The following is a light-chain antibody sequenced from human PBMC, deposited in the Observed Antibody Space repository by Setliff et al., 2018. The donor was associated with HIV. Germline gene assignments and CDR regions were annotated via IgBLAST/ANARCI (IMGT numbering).Light chain of an antibody. J-gene: IGLJ1*01. CDR3: AAWDDSLSGFV. CDR1: NSNIGSNT. Sequence: QSVLTQPPSASGTPGQRVTISCSGSNSNIGSNTVNWYQKLPGTAPKLLIYGNNQRPSGVPDRFSGSQSGTSASLAISGLQSEDEADYYCAAWDDSLSGFVFGTGTKVTVL. CDR2: GNN. V-gene: IGLV1-44*01.